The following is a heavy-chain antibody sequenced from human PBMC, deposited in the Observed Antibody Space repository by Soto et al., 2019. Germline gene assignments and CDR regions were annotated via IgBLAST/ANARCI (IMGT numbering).Heavy chain of an antibody. D-gene: IGHD3-3*01. CDR3: ASLIFGVAPPFDP. V-gene: IGHV3-30-3*01. J-gene: IGHJ5*02. Sequence: PGGSLRLSCAASGFTFSSYAMHWVRQAPGKGLEWVAAISYDGSNKYYADSVKGRFTISRDNSKNTLYLQMNSLRAEDTAVYYCASLIFGVAPPFDPWGQGTLVTVSS. CDR2: ISYDGSNK. CDR1: GFTFSSYA.